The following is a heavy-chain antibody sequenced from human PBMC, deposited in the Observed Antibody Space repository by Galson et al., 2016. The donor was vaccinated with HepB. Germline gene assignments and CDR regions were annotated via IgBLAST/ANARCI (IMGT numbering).Heavy chain of an antibody. CDR2: IDPEEGET. D-gene: IGHD2-2*01. CDR3: ATQPPLIVVRGTPSDY. V-gene: IGHV1-69-2*01. CDR1: GYSFSDYN. J-gene: IGHJ4*02. Sequence: VKVSCKVSGYSFSDYNIHWVRQAPGKGPEWVGLIDPEEGETKYAQKFQDRVTITADTSTDTAFLELGSLRSEDTAVYFCATQPPLIVVRGTPSDYWGQGTRVTVSS.